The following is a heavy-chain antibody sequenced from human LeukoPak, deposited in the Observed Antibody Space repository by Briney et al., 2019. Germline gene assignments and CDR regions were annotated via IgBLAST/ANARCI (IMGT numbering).Heavy chain of an antibody. CDR2: ITTTSSTT. Sequence: GGSLRLSCAASGCTFSGYSMHWVRQAPGKGLEWISYITTTSSTTYYIDSVEGRFAISRDNARNSLYLQMNSLRADDTAVYYCASGPTPGVAAAADYWGQGTLVTVSS. CDR1: GCTFSGYS. D-gene: IGHD6-13*01. CDR3: ASGPTPGVAAAADY. V-gene: IGHV3-48*01. J-gene: IGHJ4*02.